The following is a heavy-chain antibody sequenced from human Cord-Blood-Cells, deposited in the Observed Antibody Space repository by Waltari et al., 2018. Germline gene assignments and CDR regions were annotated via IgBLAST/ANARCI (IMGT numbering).Heavy chain of an antibody. CDR1: GSTFTDYY. J-gene: IGHJ6*02. Sequence: EVPLVQSGAEVKKPGATVKISCKVSGSTFTDYYMHWVQQAPGKGLEWMGLVDTQDGETIYAVNFQGRVTITADTSTDTTYMELSSLRSEDTAVYYCATGGAMGMDVWGQGTTVTVSS. V-gene: IGHV1-69-2*01. CDR3: ATGGAMGMDV. D-gene: IGHD2-2*01. CDR2: VDTQDGET.